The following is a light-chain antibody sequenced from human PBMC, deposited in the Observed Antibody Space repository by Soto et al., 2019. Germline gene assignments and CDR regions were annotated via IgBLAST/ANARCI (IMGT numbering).Light chain of an antibody. CDR3: QQSYSTPWT. CDR2: AAS. Sequence: DIQMTQSPSSLSASVGDRVTITCRASQSISSYLNWYQQKPGKAPKLLIYAASSLQSGVPSRFSGSGSGTDFPLTISRLQPDDFETYYCQQSYSTPWTFGQGTKVDIK. CDR1: QSISSY. J-gene: IGKJ1*01. V-gene: IGKV1-39*01.